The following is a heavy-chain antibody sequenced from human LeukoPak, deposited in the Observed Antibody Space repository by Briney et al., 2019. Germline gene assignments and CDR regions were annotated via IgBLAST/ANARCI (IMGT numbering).Heavy chain of an antibody. CDR1: GGSFSGYY. V-gene: IGHV4-34*01. CDR2: INHSGST. J-gene: IGHJ6*02. Sequence: SETLSLTCAVYGGSFSGYYWRWIRQPPGKGLEWIGEINHSGSTNCNPSLKSRVTISVDTSKNQFSLKLSSVTAADTAVYYCARGLSVVVVGANNYGMDVWGQGTTVTVS. CDR3: ARGLSVVVVGANNYGMDV. D-gene: IGHD2-15*01.